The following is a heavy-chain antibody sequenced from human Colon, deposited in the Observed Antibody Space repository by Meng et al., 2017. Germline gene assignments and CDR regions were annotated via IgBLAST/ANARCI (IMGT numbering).Heavy chain of an antibody. CDR2: ISGSGGST. J-gene: IGHJ4*02. D-gene: IGHD3-22*01. CDR1: GFTFSTYW. Sequence: GESLKISCVASGFTFSTYWMSWVRLAPGKGLEWVSVISGSGGSTYYADSVKGRFTISRDSSKNTLYLQMNSLRAEDRAVYYCAKGPRKYDTSGTDYWGQGTLVTVSS. V-gene: IGHV3-23*01. CDR3: AKGPRKYDTSGTDY.